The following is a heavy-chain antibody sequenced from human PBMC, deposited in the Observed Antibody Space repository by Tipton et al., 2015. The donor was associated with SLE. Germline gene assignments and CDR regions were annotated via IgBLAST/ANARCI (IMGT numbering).Heavy chain of an antibody. D-gene: IGHD1-26*01. J-gene: IGHJ3*02. V-gene: IGHV4-39*01. CDR2: FYYTGSA. Sequence: PGLVKPSETLTLTCTVSGVSITTTTYSWGWIRQPAGKGLEWIGNFYYTGSAYYSPSLRSRVTMSVDTSKNQFSLRLNSLTAADTAVYYCARHSMWDAGFDIWGHGSVVTVSS. CDR3: ARHSMWDAGFDI. CDR1: GVSITTTTYS.